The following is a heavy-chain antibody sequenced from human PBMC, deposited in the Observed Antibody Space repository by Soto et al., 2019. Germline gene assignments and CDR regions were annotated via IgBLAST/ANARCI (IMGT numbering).Heavy chain of an antibody. CDR2: ISGSGGST. D-gene: IGHD4-17*01. Sequence: EVQLLESGGGLVQPGGSLRLSCAASGFTFSSYAMSWVRQAPGKGLEWVSAISGSGGSTYYADSVKGRFTISRDNSKNTLYLQMNSLRAEDTAVYYCAKDRKAELYGGYGGAGDWGQGTLVTVSS. J-gene: IGHJ4*02. CDR1: GFTFSSYA. V-gene: IGHV3-23*01. CDR3: AKDRKAELYGGYGGAGD.